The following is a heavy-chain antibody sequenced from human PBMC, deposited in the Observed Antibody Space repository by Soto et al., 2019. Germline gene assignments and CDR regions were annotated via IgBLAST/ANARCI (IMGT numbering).Heavy chain of an antibody. Sequence: ASVKVSCKASGYTFTGYYMLWVRQAPGQGREWMGWINPSSGGTNYAQKFQGWVTMTRDTSISTAYMELSRLRSDDTAVYYCARGRELLPRQFAFDIWGQGTMVTASS. V-gene: IGHV1-2*04. D-gene: IGHD1-26*01. J-gene: IGHJ3*02. CDR1: GYTFTGYY. CDR2: INPSSGGT. CDR3: ARGRELLPRQFAFDI.